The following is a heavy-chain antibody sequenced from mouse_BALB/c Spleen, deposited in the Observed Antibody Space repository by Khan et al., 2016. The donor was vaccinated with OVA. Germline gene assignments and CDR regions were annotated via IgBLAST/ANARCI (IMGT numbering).Heavy chain of an antibody. J-gene: IGHJ4*01. Sequence: IQLVQSGAELVKPGASVKLSCTASGFNIKDTYMHWVKQRPEQGLAWLGRIDPANGNTKSDPKFQGKATITADTSSNTAYLQLSSLTSEDTAVYYCAWYDGSPYAMDYWGQGTSVTVSS. CDR1: GFNIKDTY. CDR2: IDPANGNT. V-gene: IGHV14-3*02. D-gene: IGHD2-14*01. CDR3: AWYDGSPYAMDY.